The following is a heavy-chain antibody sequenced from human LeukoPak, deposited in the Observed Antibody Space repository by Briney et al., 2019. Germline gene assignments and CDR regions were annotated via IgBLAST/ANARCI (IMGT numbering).Heavy chain of an antibody. CDR1: GVSFSGYY. CDR2: INHSGST. CDR3: ARESGY. J-gene: IGHJ4*02. V-gene: IGHV4-34*01. D-gene: IGHD6-25*01. Sequence: SETLSLTCAVYGVSFSGYYWSWIRQPPGKGLEWIGEINHSGSTDYNPSLKSRVTISVDTSKNQFSLKLSSVTAADTAVYYCARESGYWGQGTLVTVSS.